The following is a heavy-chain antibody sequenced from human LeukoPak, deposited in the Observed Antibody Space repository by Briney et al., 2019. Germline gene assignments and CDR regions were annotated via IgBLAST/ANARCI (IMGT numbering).Heavy chain of an antibody. J-gene: IGHJ1*01. Sequence: PGGSLRLSCAASGFTFSSYWMHWVRQAPGKGLVWVSRINSDGSSTNYADSVKGRFTVSRDNAKDSLYLQMNSLRAEDTAVYYCARVNPTNSGFYAYWGQGTLVTVSS. CDR3: ARVNPTNSGFYAY. V-gene: IGHV3-74*01. D-gene: IGHD2-8*01. CDR1: GFTFSSYW. CDR2: INSDGSST.